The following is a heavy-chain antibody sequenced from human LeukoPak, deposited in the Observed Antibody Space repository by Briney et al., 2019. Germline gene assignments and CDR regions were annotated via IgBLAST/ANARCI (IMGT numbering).Heavy chain of an antibody. CDR3: ATEGYCSSTSCYAFDY. CDR2: FDPEDGET. Sequence: ASVKVSCKVSGYTLTGLSMHWVRQAPGKGLEWMGGFDPEDGETIYAQKFQGRVTMTEDTSTDTAYMELSSLRSEDTAVYYCATEGYCSSTSCYAFDYWGQGTLVTVSS. J-gene: IGHJ4*02. CDR1: GYTLTGLS. V-gene: IGHV1-24*01. D-gene: IGHD2-2*01.